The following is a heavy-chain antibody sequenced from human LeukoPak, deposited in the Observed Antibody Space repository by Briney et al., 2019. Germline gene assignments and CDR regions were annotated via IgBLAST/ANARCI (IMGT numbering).Heavy chain of an antibody. Sequence: SETLSLTCAVYGGSFSGYHWSWIRQPPGKGLEWIGEINHSGSTNYNPSLKSRVTISVDTSKNQFSLKLSSVTAADTAVYYCARARRGIRTLGYWGQGTLVTVSS. CDR2: INHSGST. D-gene: IGHD1-1*01. CDR1: GGSFSGYH. V-gene: IGHV4-34*01. J-gene: IGHJ4*02. CDR3: ARARRGIRTLGY.